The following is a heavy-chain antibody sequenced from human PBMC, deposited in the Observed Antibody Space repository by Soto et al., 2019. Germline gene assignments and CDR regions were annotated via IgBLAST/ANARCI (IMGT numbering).Heavy chain of an antibody. J-gene: IGHJ6*02. D-gene: IGHD3-3*01. Sequence: EVQLVESGGGLVKPGGSLRLSCAASGFTFSNAWMNWVRQAPGKGLEWVGRIKSKTDGGTTDYAAPVKGRFTISRDDSKNTLYLQMNSLKTEDTAVSYCTTAERNDFWSGYSYGMDVWGQGTTVTVSS. CDR3: TTAERNDFWSGYSYGMDV. CDR1: GFTFSNAW. CDR2: IKSKTDGGTT. V-gene: IGHV3-15*07.